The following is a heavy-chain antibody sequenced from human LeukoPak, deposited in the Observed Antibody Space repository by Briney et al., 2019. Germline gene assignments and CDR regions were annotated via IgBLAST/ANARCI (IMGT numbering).Heavy chain of an antibody. V-gene: IGHV3-30*03. D-gene: IGHD3-9*01. J-gene: IGHJ4*02. CDR2: ISYDGSNK. CDR1: GFTFSSYG. CDR3: FQEEDGIRYFDWLSPGGYFDY. Sequence: PGRSLRLACSASGFTFSSYGMPRVRQAPHTGLECVAAISYDGSNKYYAASVKGRFTISRDNSKNTLYLQMNSLRAEDTAVYFFFQEEDGIRYFDWLSPGGYFDYWGQGTLVTVSS.